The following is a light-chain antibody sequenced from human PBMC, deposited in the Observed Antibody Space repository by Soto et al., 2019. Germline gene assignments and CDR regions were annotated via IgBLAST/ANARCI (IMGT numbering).Light chain of an antibody. CDR2: KDT. Sequence: SYELTQPPSVSVSPGQTARITCSGDALPKQYTSWYQQKPGQAPVMLIYKDTERPSGMPERFSGSSSGTTVTLTISGVQVEDEGDYYCQSADISGIVVFGGGTKLTVL. V-gene: IGLV3-25*02. CDR3: QSADISGIVV. J-gene: IGLJ2*01. CDR1: ALPKQY.